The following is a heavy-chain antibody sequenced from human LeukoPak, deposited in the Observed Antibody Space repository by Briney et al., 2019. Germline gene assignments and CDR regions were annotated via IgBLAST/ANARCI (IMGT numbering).Heavy chain of an antibody. CDR1: GGTFSSYA. D-gene: IGHD3-22*01. J-gene: IGHJ4*02. V-gene: IGHV3-23*01. CDR2: ISGSGGST. CDR3: AKDRKNTMIVVGFDY. Sequence: SCKASGGTFSSYAMGWVRQAPGKGLEWVSGISGSGGSTYYADSVKGRFTISRDNSKNTLYLQMNSLRAEDTAVYYCAKDRKNTMIVVGFDYWGQGTLVTVSS.